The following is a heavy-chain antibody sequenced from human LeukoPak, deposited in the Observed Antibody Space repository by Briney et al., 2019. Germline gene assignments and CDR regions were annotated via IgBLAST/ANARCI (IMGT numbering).Heavy chain of an antibody. CDR1: GGSISSGGYY. Sequence: SQTLSLTCTVSGGSISSGGYYWSWIRQPPGKGLEWIGYIYYSGSTNYNPSLKSRVTISVDTSKNQFSLKLSSVTAADTAVYYCARDFVVAAAGGGDYYYYGMDVWGQGTTVTASS. D-gene: IGHD6-13*01. CDR2: IYYSGST. J-gene: IGHJ6*02. V-gene: IGHV4-61*08. CDR3: ARDFVVAAAGGGDYYYYGMDV.